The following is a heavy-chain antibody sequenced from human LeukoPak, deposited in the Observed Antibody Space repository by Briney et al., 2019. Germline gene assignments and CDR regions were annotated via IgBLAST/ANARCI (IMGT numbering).Heavy chain of an antibody. CDR2: ISNTANYI. CDR3: ARVTWYFDL. V-gene: IGHV3-21*01. Sequence: GGSLRLSCAASGFTFSSYSFNWVRQAPGRRLQWVSSISNTANYIYYADSVKGRFTISRDNAKNSLYLQMNSLRAEDTAVYYCARVTWYFDLWGRGTLVTVSS. J-gene: IGHJ2*01. CDR1: GFTFSSYS. D-gene: IGHD2-21*02.